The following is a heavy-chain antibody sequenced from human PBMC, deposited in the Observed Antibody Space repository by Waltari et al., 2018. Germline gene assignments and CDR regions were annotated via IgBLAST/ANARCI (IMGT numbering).Heavy chain of an antibody. J-gene: IGHJ4*02. Sequence: QVTLRESGPALVKPTQTLTLTCTFSGFSLSTSGMCVSWIRQPPGKALEWLALIDWDDDKYYSTSLKTRLTISKDTSKNQVVLTMTNMDPVDTATYYCARLLVYSGSYLSLAYFDYWGQGTLVTVSS. CDR1: GFSLSTSGMC. CDR3: ARLLVYSGSYLSLAYFDY. CDR2: IDWDDDK. V-gene: IGHV2-70*01. D-gene: IGHD1-26*01.